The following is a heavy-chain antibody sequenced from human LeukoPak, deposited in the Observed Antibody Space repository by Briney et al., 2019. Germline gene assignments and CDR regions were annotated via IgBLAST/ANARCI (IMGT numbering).Heavy chain of an antibody. J-gene: IGHJ4*02. CDR1: GGSFSGYY. CDR3: ARKARRDGYNFGFDY. Sequence: SETLSLTCAVSGGSFSGYYWSWIRQPPGKGLEWIGEINHSGSTNYNPSLKSRVTISVDTSKNQFSLKLSSVTAADTAVYYCARKARRDGYNFGFDYWGQGTLVTVSS. D-gene: IGHD5-24*01. V-gene: IGHV4-34*01. CDR2: INHSGST.